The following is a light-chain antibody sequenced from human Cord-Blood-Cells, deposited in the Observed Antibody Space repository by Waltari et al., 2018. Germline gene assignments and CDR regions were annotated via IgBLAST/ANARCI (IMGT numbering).Light chain of an antibody. Sequence: QPVLTQQPSASASLGASVTLTCTLSSRYSNYTVHWYQQRPGKGHRFAMRVGTGGMVGSKRDGIPDRFSVLGSALNRYLTIKNIQEEDESDYHCGADHGSGSNFVWVFGGGTKLTVL. CDR3: GADHGSGSNFVWV. V-gene: IGLV9-49*01. CDR2: VGTGGMVG. J-gene: IGLJ3*02. CDR1: SRYSNYT.